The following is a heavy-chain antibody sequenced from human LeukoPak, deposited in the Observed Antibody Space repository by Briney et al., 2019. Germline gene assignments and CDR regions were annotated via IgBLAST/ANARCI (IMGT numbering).Heavy chain of an antibody. CDR1: GYSFGNRW. J-gene: IGHJ6*01. D-gene: IGHD3-10*01. CDR2: IYPDDSDT. V-gene: IGHV5-51*01. Sequence: GESLKISCKGSGYSFGNRWICWLRQMPGKGVEWMGIIYPDDSDTIYSPSLEGQVTISADKSITTAYLQWSSLTASDTAMYYCARGAYGSGSSYNYYGMDVWGQGTTVPVSS. CDR3: ARGAYGSGSSYNYYGMDV.